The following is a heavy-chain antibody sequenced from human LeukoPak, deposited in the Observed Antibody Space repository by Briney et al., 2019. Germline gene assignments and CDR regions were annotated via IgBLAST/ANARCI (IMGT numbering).Heavy chain of an antibody. V-gene: IGHV3-33*01. D-gene: IGHD6-13*01. Sequence: GRSLRLSCAASGFTFSSYGMHWVRQAPGKGLEWVAVIWYDGSNKYYADSVKGRFTISRDNAKNSLYLQMNSLRAEDTAVYYCARDLYSSSWGDYWGQGTLVTVSS. J-gene: IGHJ4*02. CDR2: IWYDGSNK. CDR3: ARDLYSSSWGDY. CDR1: GFTFSSYG.